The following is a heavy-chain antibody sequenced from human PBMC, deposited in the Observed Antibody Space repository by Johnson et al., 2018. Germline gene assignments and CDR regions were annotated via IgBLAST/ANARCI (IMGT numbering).Heavy chain of an antibody. D-gene: IGHD3-16*01. CDR3: SRGGGLDTDASDI. V-gene: IGHV3-21*01. CDR1: GFTFSSHT. J-gene: IGHJ3*02. Sequence: EVQLVETGGGLVKPGGSLRLSCAASGFTFSSHTVNWVRQAPGKGLEWVSSISGSSRFIKSADSVKGRFTIARDNGKNSLSLQMNSLRTEDTAVYYCSRGGGLDTDASDIWGQGTMVTVSS. CDR2: ISGSSRFI.